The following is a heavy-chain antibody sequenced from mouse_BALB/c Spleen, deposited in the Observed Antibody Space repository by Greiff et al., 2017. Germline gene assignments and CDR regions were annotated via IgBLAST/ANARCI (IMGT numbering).Heavy chain of an antibody. CDR1: GFTFSSYT. J-gene: IGHJ1*01. CDR3: ARALRGGYFDV. D-gene: IGHD1-1*01. CDR2: ISNGGGST. V-gene: IGHV5-12-2*01. Sequence: EVQRVESGGGLVQPGGSLKLSCAASGFTFSSYTMSWVRQTPEKRLEWVAYISNGGGSTYYPDTVKGRFTISRDNAKNTLYLQMSSLKSEDTAMYYCARALRGGYFDVWGAGTTVTVSS.